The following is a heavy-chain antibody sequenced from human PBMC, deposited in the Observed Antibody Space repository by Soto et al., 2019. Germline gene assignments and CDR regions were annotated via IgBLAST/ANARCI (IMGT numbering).Heavy chain of an antibody. D-gene: IGHD2-15*01. CDR2: IYTSGST. CDR3: ARDCSGGSCYSPFDP. J-gene: IGHJ5*02. CDR1: GGSISSYY. Sequence: PSETLSLTCTVSGGSISSYYWSWIRQPAGKGLEWIGRIYTSGSTNYNPSLKSRVTMSVDTSKNQFSLKLSSVTAADTAVCYCARDCSGGSCYSPFDPWGQGTLVTVSS. V-gene: IGHV4-4*07.